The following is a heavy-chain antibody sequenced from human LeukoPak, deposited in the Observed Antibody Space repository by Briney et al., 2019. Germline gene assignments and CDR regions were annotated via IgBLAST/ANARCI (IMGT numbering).Heavy chain of an antibody. D-gene: IGHD3-22*01. V-gene: IGHV4-34*01. Sequence: SETLSLTCAVYGGSFSGYYWSWIRQPPGKGLERIGEINHSGSTNYNASLKSRVTISVDTSMNQFSLKLSSVTAADTAVYYCARSYDSSGYSHWGQGTLVTVSS. J-gene: IGHJ4*02. CDR2: INHSGST. CDR1: GGSFSGYY. CDR3: ARSYDSSGYSH.